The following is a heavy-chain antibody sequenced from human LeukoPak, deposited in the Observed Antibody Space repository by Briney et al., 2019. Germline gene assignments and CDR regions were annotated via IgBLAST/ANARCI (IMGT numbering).Heavy chain of an antibody. CDR3: ALGTINKDFYFGMDV. CDR2: ISNSGSTV. J-gene: IGHJ6*02. D-gene: IGHD2-8*01. V-gene: IGHV3-11*01. CDR1: GFTFSDYY. Sequence: PWGSLRHSCAASGFTFSDYYMTWLRQAPGKGLEWLSYISNSGSTVFYADSVKGRFTVSRDNAKRSLYLQIESLRDDDTAVYHCALGTINKDFYFGMDVWGQGTTVTVSS.